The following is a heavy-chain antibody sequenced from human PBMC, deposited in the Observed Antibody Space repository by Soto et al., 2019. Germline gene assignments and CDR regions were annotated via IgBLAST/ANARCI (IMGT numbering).Heavy chain of an antibody. J-gene: IGHJ4*02. CDR3: ARDYWPTGRRFDY. CDR1: GDSVSGYY. D-gene: IGHD2-15*01. CDR2: MYTSGIT. Sequence: SETLSLTCTVSGDSVSGYYWYWIRQPAGKGLEWIGRMYTSGITNYSPSLKSRVTMSVDTSKNQFSLKLTSVTAADTAMYYCARDYWPTGRRFDYWGQGSLVTVSS. V-gene: IGHV4-4*07.